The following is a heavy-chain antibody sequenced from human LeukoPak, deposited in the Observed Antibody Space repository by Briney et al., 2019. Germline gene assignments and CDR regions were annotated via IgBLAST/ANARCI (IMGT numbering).Heavy chain of an antibody. CDR1: GGSISSSSYY. Sequence: SETLSLTCTVSGGSISSSSYYWSWIRQPPGKGLEWIGYIYYSGSTNYNPSLKSRVTISVDTSKNQFSLKLSSVTAADTAVYYCARDQGTSGDYGGLDYWGQGTLVTVSS. CDR3: ARDQGTSGDYGGLDY. J-gene: IGHJ4*02. CDR2: IYYSGST. D-gene: IGHD4-17*01. V-gene: IGHV4-61*01.